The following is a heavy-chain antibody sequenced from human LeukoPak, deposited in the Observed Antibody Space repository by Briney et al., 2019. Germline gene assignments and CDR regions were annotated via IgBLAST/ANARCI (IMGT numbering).Heavy chain of an antibody. CDR3: ARVWSTTSSGYNWFDP. J-gene: IGHJ5*02. D-gene: IGHD6-6*01. Sequence: GASVNVSCKASGYTFSAYYLYWVRQAPGQGLEWMGWINPNSGDTNYAQKFQGRVTMTRDTSISTAYMELSGLRSDDTAVYYCARVWSTTSSGYNWFDPWGRGTLVTVSS. V-gene: IGHV1-2*02. CDR1: GYTFSAYY. CDR2: INPNSGDT.